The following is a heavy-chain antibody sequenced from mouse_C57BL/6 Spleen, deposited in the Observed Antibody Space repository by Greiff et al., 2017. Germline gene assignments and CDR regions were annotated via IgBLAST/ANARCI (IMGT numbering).Heavy chain of an antibody. CDR3: ARDSYYYGSSYGYVDV. Sequence: EVQLVESEGGLVQPGSSVKLSCTASGFTFSDYYMAWVRQVPEKGLEWVANINYDGSSTYYLDSLKSRFIISRDNAKNILYLQMSSLKSEDTATYDCARDSYYYGSSYGYVDVWGTGTTVTVSS. J-gene: IGHJ1*03. CDR1: GFTFSDYY. V-gene: IGHV5-16*01. D-gene: IGHD1-1*01. CDR2: INYDGSST.